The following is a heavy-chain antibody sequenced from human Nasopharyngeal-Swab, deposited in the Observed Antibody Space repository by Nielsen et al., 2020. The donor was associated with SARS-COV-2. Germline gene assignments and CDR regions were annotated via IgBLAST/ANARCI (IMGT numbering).Heavy chain of an antibody. V-gene: IGHV3-23*01. J-gene: IGHJ4*02. CDR1: GFTFSSYA. Sequence: GSLKISCAASGFTFSSYAMSWVRQAPGKGLEWVSAISGSGGSTYYADSVKGRFTISRDNSKNTLYLQMNSLRAEDTAVYYCAKSFAALTTVSNFDYWGQGTLVTVSS. CDR2: ISGSGGST. D-gene: IGHD4-17*01. CDR3: AKSFAALTTVSNFDY.